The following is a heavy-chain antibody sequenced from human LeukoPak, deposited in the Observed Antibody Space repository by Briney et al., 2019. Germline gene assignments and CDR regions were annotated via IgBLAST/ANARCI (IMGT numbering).Heavy chain of an antibody. V-gene: IGHV3-48*02. D-gene: IGHD1-26*01. J-gene: IGHJ4*02. Sequence: GGSLRLSCAASGYPFSSFSTNWVRQAPGKGLEWVSYISSTSSTIYYADSVKGRFTVSRDNAKNSLYLQMNSLRDDDTAVYYCARDLISGHYTFDYWGQGTLVTVSS. CDR1: GYPFSSFS. CDR2: ISSTSSTI. CDR3: ARDLISGHYTFDY.